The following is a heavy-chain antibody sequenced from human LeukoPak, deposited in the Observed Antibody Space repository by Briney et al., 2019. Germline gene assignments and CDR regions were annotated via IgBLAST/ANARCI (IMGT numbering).Heavy chain of an antibody. Sequence: SETLSLTCTVSGGSISSYYWSWIRQPPGKGLEWIGFIYYSGGTNYNPSLRSRVTMSVDTSKNQFSLRLSSVTAADTAVYYCARRYCSGSSCYSAFDYWGQGTLVTVSS. CDR2: IYYSGGT. CDR3: ARRYCSGSSCYSAFDY. D-gene: IGHD2-15*01. J-gene: IGHJ4*02. V-gene: IGHV4-59*01. CDR1: GGSISSYY.